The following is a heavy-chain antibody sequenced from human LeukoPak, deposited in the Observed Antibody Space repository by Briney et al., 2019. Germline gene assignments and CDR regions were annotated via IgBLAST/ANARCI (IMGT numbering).Heavy chain of an antibody. CDR1: GYTFTSYD. CDR3: ARRSDYYDSSGYFRTFDY. Sequence: ASVRVSCKASGYTFTSYDINWVRQATGQGLEWMGWMNPNSGNTGYAQKFQGRVTMTRNTSISTAYMELSSLRSEDTAVYYCARRSDYYDSSGYFRTFDYWGQGTLVTVSS. CDR2: MNPNSGNT. V-gene: IGHV1-8*01. D-gene: IGHD3-22*01. J-gene: IGHJ4*02.